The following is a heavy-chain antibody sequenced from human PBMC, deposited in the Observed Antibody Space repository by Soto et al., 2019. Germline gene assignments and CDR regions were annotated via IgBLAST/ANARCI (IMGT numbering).Heavy chain of an antibody. J-gene: IGHJ4*02. CDR1: GGSISSSSYY. D-gene: IGHD3-3*01. CDR3: ARCYYDFWSGYLIFDY. CDR2: IYYSGST. V-gene: IGHV4-39*01. Sequence: SETLSLTCTVSGGSISSSSYYWGWIRQPPGKGLEWIGSIYYSGSTYYNPSLKSRVTISVDTSKNQFSLKLSSVTAADTAVYYCARCYYDFWSGYLIFDYWGQGTLVTVSS.